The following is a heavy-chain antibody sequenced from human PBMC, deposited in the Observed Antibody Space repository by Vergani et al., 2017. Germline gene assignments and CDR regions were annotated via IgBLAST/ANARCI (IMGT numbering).Heavy chain of an antibody. D-gene: IGHD3-10*01. V-gene: IGHV3-30*02. J-gene: IGHJ3*02. Sequence: VQLLESGGGLVQPGGSLRLSCAASGFTFSSYGMHWVRQAPGKGLEWVAFIRYDGSNKYYADSVKGRFTISRDNSKKTLYLQMNSLRAEDTAVYYCAKDGGMVRGVMVAFDIWGQGTMVTVSS. CDR2: IRYDGSNK. CDR1: GFTFSSYG. CDR3: AKDGGMVRGVMVAFDI.